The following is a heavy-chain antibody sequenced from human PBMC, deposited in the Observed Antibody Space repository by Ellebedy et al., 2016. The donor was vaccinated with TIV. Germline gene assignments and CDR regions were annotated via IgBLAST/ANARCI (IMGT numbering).Heavy chain of an antibody. CDR3: ARRKVTIPRADAYFDY. D-gene: IGHD3-3*01. Sequence: SETLSLXCTVSGGSISSSSYYWGWIRQPPEKGLEWIGSIYYSGNTYYNPSLKSRVTISIDTSKNQFSLRLSSVTAADTAIYRCARRKVTIPRADAYFDYWGQGILVTVSS. CDR2: IYYSGNT. J-gene: IGHJ4*02. V-gene: IGHV4-39*01. CDR1: GGSISSSSYY.